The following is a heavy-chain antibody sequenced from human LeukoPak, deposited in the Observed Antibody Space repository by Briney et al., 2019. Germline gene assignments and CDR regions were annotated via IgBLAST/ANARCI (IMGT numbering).Heavy chain of an antibody. CDR2: IKQDGSEK. Sequence: GGSLRLSCAASGFTFSSYWMSWVRQAPGKGLEWVANIKQDGSEKYYVDSVKGRFTISRDNAKNSLYLQMNSLRAVDTAVYYCARACESSSPGFMDVWGKGTTVTVSS. CDR3: ARACESSSPGFMDV. V-gene: IGHV3-7*01. D-gene: IGHD6-13*01. CDR1: GFTFSSYW. J-gene: IGHJ6*03.